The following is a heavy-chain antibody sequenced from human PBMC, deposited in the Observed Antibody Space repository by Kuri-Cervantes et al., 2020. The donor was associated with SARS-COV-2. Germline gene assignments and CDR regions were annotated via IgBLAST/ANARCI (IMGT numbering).Heavy chain of an antibody. V-gene: IGHV3-30*07. D-gene: IGHD6-19*01. CDR2: ISYDGSNK. CDR1: GFTFSSYA. CDR3: AKDLHVAGEQYYYYYGMDV. J-gene: IGHJ6*02. Sequence: GGSLRLSCAASGFTFSSYAMHWVRQAPGKGLEWVAVISYDGSNKYYADSVKGRFTISRDNSKNTLYLQMNSLRAEDTAVYYCAKDLHVAGEQYYYYYGMDVWGQGTTVTVSS.